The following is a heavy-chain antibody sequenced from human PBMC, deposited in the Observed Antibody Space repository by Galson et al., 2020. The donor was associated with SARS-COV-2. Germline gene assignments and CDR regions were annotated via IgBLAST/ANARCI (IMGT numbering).Heavy chain of an antibody. D-gene: IGHD3-10*01. J-gene: IGHJ6*02. CDR1: GYTFTSYY. CDR2: INPSGGST. V-gene: IGHV1-46*01. CDR3: ARDKNYYGLGSYYEPILARASYYYGMDV. Sequence: ASVKVSCKASGYTFTSYYMHWVRQAPGQGLEWMGIINPSGGSTSYAQKFQGRVTMTRDTSTSTVYMELSSLRSEDTAVYYCARDKNYYGLGSYYEPILARASYYYGMDVWGQGTTVTVSS.